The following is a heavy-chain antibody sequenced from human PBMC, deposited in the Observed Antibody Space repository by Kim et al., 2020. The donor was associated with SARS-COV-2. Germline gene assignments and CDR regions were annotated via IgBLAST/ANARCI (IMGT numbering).Heavy chain of an antibody. CDR2: ISWNSGSI. Sequence: GGSLRLSCAASGFIFDDYAMPWVRQAPGKGLEWVSGISWNSGSIGYADSVKGRFTISRDNAKNSLYLQMNSLRAEDTALYYCAKDYMTTVTTWAFDIWGQGTMVTVSS. J-gene: IGHJ3*02. CDR3: AKDYMTTVTTWAFDI. D-gene: IGHD4-17*01. CDR1: GFIFDDYA. V-gene: IGHV3-9*01.